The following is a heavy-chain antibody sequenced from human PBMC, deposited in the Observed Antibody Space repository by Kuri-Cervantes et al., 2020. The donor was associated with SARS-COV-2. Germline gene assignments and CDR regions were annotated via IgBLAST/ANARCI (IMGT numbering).Heavy chain of an antibody. Sequence: LSLTCVASGFTFSSNCMNWVRQAPGKGLEWVSYISGSGFSIYYADSLKGRFTISRDNAKNSLYLQMNSLTAEDTAVYYCARGGRYYFDYWGQGSLVTVSS. CDR3: ARGGRYYFDY. CDR2: ISGSGFSI. D-gene: IGHD1-26*01. V-gene: IGHV3-48*01. J-gene: IGHJ4*02. CDR1: GFTFSSNC.